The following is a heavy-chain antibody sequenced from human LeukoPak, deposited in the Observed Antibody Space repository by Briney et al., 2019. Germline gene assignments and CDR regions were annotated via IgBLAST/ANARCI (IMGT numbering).Heavy chain of an antibody. CDR3: ARGWLGYWFDP. D-gene: IGHD3-9*01. J-gene: IGHJ5*02. CDR1: GGSFSGYY. Sequence: SETLSLTCAVYGGSFSGYYWSWIRQPPGKGLEWIGEINHSGSTNYNPSLRSRVTISVDTSKNQFSLKLSSVTAADTAVYYCARGWLGYWFDPWGQGTLVTVSS. CDR2: INHSGST. V-gene: IGHV4-34*01.